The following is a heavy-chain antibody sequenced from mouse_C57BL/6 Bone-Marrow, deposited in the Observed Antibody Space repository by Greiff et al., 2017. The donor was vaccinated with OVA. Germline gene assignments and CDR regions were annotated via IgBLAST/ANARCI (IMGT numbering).Heavy chain of an antibody. CDR2: ISNGGGST. CDR3: ARQGVTTDWYFDV. J-gene: IGHJ1*03. V-gene: IGHV5-12*01. Sequence: EVKLQESGGGLVQPGGSLKLSCAASGFTFSDYYMYWVRQTPEKRLEWVAYISNGGGSTYYPDTVKGRFTIARDNAKNTLYLQMSRLKSEDTAMYYCARQGVTTDWYFDVWGTGTTVTVSA. CDR1: GFTFSDYY. D-gene: IGHD2-2*01.